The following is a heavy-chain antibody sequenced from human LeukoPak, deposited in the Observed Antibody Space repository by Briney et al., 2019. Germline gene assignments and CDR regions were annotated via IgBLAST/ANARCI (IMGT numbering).Heavy chain of an antibody. D-gene: IGHD2/OR15-2a*01. CDR1: GFTFSSYS. CDR2: ISSRSSYR. J-gene: IGHJ6*03. CDR3: ARAPKSMHHYYYYIDV. Sequence: GGSLRLSCAASGFTFSSYSMNWVRQAPGKGLEWVSSISSRSSYRYYADSMKGRFTISRDNAKNSLYLQMNSLRAEDTAVYYCARAPKSMHHYYYYIDVWGKGTTVTVSS. V-gene: IGHV3-21*01.